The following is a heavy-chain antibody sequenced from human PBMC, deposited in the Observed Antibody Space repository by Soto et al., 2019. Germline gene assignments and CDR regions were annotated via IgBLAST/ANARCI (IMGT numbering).Heavy chain of an antibody. CDR1: GYTFTSYG. J-gene: IGHJ4*02. CDR3: ARDWEAAGPFDY. Sequence: QVQQVQSGAEVKKPGASVKVSCKASGYTFTSYGIIWVRQAPGQGLEWMGWISAYNGNTNYAQKLQGRVTMTTDTSTSTAYMELRRLRSDVTAVYYCARDWEAAGPFDYWGQVTLVTVSS. V-gene: IGHV1-18*01. CDR2: ISAYNGNT. D-gene: IGHD6-13*01.